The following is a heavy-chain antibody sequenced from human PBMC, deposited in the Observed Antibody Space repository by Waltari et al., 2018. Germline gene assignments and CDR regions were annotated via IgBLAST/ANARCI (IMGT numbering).Heavy chain of an antibody. CDR1: AFTFNIYT. CDR3: ARANEYSSSRDFDY. V-gene: IGHV3-48*04. D-gene: IGHD6-13*01. J-gene: IGHJ4*02. Sequence: EVHLVESGGGFVQPGGSLRLSCAASAFTFNIYTMSWVRQAPGKGLEWIAYISSSSSAIYHADSVEGRFTISRDNAKNSLYLQMSSLRAEDTAVYYCARANEYSSSRDFDYWGQGTLVTVSS. CDR2: ISSSSSAI.